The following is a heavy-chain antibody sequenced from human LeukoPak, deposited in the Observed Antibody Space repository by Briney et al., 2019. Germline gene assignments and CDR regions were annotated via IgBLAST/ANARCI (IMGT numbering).Heavy chain of an antibody. D-gene: IGHD3-10*01. CDR1: GYTFTGYY. CDR3: ARRLLWFGELPAY. V-gene: IGHV1-2*02. Sequence: GASVRVSCKASGYTFTGYYMHWVRQAPGQGLEWMGWINPNSGGTNYAQKFQGRVTMTRDTSISTAYMALSRLRSDDTAVYYCARRLLWFGELPAYWGQGTLVTLSS. J-gene: IGHJ4*02. CDR2: INPNSGGT.